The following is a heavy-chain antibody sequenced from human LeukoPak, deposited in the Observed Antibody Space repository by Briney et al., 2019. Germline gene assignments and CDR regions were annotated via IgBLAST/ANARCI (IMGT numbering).Heavy chain of an antibody. D-gene: IGHD3-22*01. V-gene: IGHV3-23*01. CDR3: AKDSSLFYYDSSGYPDY. CDR2: ISGSGGST. CDR1: GFTFSSYA. Sequence: GGSLRLSCAASGFTFSSYAMSWVRQAPGKGLEWVSAISGSGGSTYYADSVKGRFTISRDNSKNTLCLQMNSLRAEDTAVYYCAKDSSLFYYDSSGYPDYWGQGMLVTVSS. J-gene: IGHJ4*02.